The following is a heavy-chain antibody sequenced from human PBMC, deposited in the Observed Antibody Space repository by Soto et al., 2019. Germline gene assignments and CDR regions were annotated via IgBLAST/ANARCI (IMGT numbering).Heavy chain of an antibody. CDR1: GFTFSDHY. D-gene: IGHD5-18*01. Sequence: EVQLVESGGGLVQPGGSLRLSCAASGFTFSDHYMDWVRQAPGKGLEWVGRIRNKANSYTTEYAASVKGRFSISRDDSKNSLYLQMNSLRAEDTAVYYCARGPDTAMVSVLYYYYGMDVWGQGTTVTVSS. J-gene: IGHJ6*02. V-gene: IGHV3-72*01. CDR2: IRNKANSYTT. CDR3: ARGPDTAMVSVLYYYYGMDV.